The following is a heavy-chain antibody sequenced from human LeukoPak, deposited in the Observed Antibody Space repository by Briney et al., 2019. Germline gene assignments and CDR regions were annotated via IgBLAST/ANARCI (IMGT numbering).Heavy chain of an antibody. CDR2: ISAYNGNT. J-gene: IGHJ6*02. V-gene: IGHV1-18*01. CDR1: GYTFTSYG. Sequence: ASVKVSCKASGYTFTSYGISWVRQAPGQGLEWMGRISAYNGNTNYAQKLQGRVTMTTDTSTSTAYMELRSLRSDDTAVYYCARDYSSSWYPYYGMDVWGQGTTVTVSS. D-gene: IGHD6-13*01. CDR3: ARDYSSSWYPYYGMDV.